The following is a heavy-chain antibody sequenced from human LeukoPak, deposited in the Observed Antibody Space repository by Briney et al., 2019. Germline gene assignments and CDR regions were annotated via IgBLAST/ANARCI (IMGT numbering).Heavy chain of an antibody. V-gene: IGHV7-4-1*02. D-gene: IGHD2-15*01. CDR2: INTNTGNP. CDR3: ARDGRKYCSGGSCYDY. Sequence: ASVKVSCKASGYTFTRYAMNWVRQAPGQGLEWMGWINTNTGNPTYAQGFTGRFVFSLDTSVSTAYLQISSLKAEDTAVYYCARDGRKYCSGGSCYDYWGQGTLVTVSS. J-gene: IGHJ4*02. CDR1: GYTFTRYA.